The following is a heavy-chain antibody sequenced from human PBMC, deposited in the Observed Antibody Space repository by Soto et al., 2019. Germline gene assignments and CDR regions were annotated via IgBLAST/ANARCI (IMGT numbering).Heavy chain of an antibody. Sequence: PGGSLRLSCVGSGFTFSNYGMHWVRQPPGKGLEWVALMSDDGDKRYYADSVRGRLIISRDNSKDTLYLQMNSLGPDDTAVYFCAKARVRIVGANSFDYWGQGTPVTVSS. CDR3: AKARVRIVGANSFDY. CDR2: MSDDGDKR. CDR1: GFTFSNYG. J-gene: IGHJ4*02. V-gene: IGHV3-30*18. D-gene: IGHD1-26*01.